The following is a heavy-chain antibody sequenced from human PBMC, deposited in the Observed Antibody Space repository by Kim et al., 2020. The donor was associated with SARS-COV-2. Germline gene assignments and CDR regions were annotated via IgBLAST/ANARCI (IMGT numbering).Heavy chain of an antibody. V-gene: IGHV3-49*04. CDR3: TRVEMEAAILFYYYG. Sequence: GGSLRLSCTASGFTFGDYAMSWVRQAPGKGLEWVGFIRKKGYGGTIEYAASVKGRFTISRDDSKSIAYLQLNSLKTEDTAVYYCTRVEMEAAILFYYYG. CDR2: IRKKGYGGTI. CDR1: GFTFGDYA. J-gene: IGHJ6*01. D-gene: IGHD2-2*02.